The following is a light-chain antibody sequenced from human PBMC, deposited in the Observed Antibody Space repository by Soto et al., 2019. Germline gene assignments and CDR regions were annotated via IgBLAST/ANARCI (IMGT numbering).Light chain of an antibody. Sequence: QSALTQPASVSGSPGQSITISCTGTSSDVGSYNLVSWYQKYPGKAPKLMIYEGTKWPSGVSNRFSGSKSGNTASLTISGLQAEDEADYYCCSYAGSRTLVFGGGTKVTVL. CDR1: SSDVGSYNL. J-gene: IGLJ2*01. CDR2: EGT. CDR3: CSYAGSRTLV. V-gene: IGLV2-23*01.